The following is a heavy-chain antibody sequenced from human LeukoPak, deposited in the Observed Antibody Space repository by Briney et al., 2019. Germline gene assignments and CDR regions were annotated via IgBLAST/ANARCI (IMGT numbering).Heavy chain of an antibody. CDR2: MYYSGST. CDR1: GGSISSYY. J-gene: IGHJ5*02. Sequence: SETLSLTCTVSGGSISSYYWSWIRQPPGKGLEWIGYMYYSGSTNYNPSLKSRVTISVDTSKNQFSLKLSSVTAADTAVYYCARSEQLGRMTWFDPWGQGTLVTASS. CDR3: ARSEQLGRMTWFDP. V-gene: IGHV4-59*08. D-gene: IGHD6-6*01.